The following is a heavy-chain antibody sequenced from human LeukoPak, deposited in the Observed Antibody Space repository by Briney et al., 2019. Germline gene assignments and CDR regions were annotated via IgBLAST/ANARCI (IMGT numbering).Heavy chain of an antibody. CDR3: ARVILDCSGGSCHAFDI. V-gene: IGHV4-34*01. D-gene: IGHD2-15*01. J-gene: IGHJ3*02. Sequence: PSETLSLTCAVYGGSFSGYYWSWIRQPPGKGLEWIGSIYYSGSTYYNPSLKSRVTISVDTSKNQFSLKLSSVTAADTAVYYCARVILDCSGGSCHAFDIWGQGTMVTVSS. CDR1: GGSFSGYY. CDR2: IYYSGST.